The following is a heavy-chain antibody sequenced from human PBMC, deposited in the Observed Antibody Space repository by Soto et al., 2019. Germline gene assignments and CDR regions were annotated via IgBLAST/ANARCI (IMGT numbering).Heavy chain of an antibody. V-gene: IGHV4-59*08. Sequence: SETLSLTCTVSGGSISSYYWSWIRQPPGKGLEWIGYIYYSGSTNYNPSLKSPVTISVDTSKNQFSLKLSSVTAADTAVYYCARQMSTSDSFDPWGQGTLVTVSS. CDR1: GGSISSYY. J-gene: IGHJ5*02. CDR3: ARQMSTSDSFDP. CDR2: IYYSGST.